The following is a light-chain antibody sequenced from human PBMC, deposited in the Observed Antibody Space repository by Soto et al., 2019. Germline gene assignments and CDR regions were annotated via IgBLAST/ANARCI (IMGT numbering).Light chain of an antibody. V-gene: IGLV2-8*01. Sequence: QSALTQPPSASGSPGQSVAISCTGTSSDVGAYNYVSWYQQHPGKAPKLLIFEVSKRPSGVPDRFSGSKSGNTASLTVSGLQAEDEADYYCISYADSTVVFGGGTKVTVL. CDR2: EVS. J-gene: IGLJ2*01. CDR3: ISYADSTVV. CDR1: SSDVGAYNY.